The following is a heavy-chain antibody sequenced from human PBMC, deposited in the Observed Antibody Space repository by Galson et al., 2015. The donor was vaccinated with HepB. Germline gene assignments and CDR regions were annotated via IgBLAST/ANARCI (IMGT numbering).Heavy chain of an antibody. CDR1: GFTFSDYY. CDR3: TSGLFVPRWGTLDHVAFDI. Sequence: SLRLSCAASGFTFSDYYMSWIRQAPGKGLEWVSYISSSSSYTNYADSVKGRFTISRDNAKSIAYLQMNSLKTEDTAVYYCTSGLFVPRWGTLDHVAFDIWGQGTMVTVSS. J-gene: IGHJ3*02. CDR2: ISSSSSYT. D-gene: IGHD3-16*01. V-gene: IGHV3-11*03.